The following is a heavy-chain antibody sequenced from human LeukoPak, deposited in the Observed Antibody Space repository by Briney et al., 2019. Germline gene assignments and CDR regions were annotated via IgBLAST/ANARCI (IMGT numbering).Heavy chain of an antibody. J-gene: IGHJ5*01. D-gene: IGHD2-15*01. Sequence: SETLSLTCAVYGGSFSGYYWSWIRQPPGKGLEWIGEINHSGSTNYNPSLKSRVTISVDTSKNQFSLKLSSVTAADTAVYYCARVVVAATNWFDSWGQGTLVTVSS. CDR3: ARVVVAATNWFDS. CDR2: INHSGST. V-gene: IGHV4-34*01. CDR1: GGSFSGYY.